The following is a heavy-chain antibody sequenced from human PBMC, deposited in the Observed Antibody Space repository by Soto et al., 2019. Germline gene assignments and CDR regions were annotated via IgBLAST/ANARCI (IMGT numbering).Heavy chain of an antibody. J-gene: IGHJ6*03. Sequence: GGSLRLSCAASGFTFSSYSMNWVRQAPGKGLEWVSYISSSSSTIYYADSVKGRFTISRDNAKNSLYLQMNSLRAEDTAVYYCARAGMITFGGVIDTYYYYYMDVWGKGTTVTVSS. D-gene: IGHD3-16*02. CDR2: ISSSSSTI. CDR1: GFTFSSYS. CDR3: ARAGMITFGGVIDTYYYYYMDV. V-gene: IGHV3-48*01.